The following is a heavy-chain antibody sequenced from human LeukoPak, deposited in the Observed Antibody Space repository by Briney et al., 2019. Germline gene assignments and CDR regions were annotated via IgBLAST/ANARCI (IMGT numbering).Heavy chain of an antibody. J-gene: IGHJ4*02. D-gene: IGHD6-6*01. CDR3: AKRGPIYTSSPGNYFDY. Sequence: GGSLRLFCAASGFTVSSNYMSWVRQAPGKGLEWVSVIYSGGSTYYADSVKGRFTISRDNSKNTLYLQMNSLRAEDTAIYYCAKRGPIYTSSPGNYFDYWGQGTLVTVSS. CDR1: GFTVSSNY. CDR2: IYSGGST. V-gene: IGHV3-53*01.